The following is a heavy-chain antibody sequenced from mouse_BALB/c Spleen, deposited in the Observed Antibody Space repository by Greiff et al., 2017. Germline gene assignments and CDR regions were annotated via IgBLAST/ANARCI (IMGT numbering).Heavy chain of an antibody. J-gene: IGHJ2*01. CDR2: ISSGSSTI. Sequence: EVKVVESGGGLVQPGGSRKLSCAASGFTFSSFGMHWVRQAPEKGLEWVAYISSGSSTIYYADTVKGRFTISRDNPKNTLFLQMTSLRSEDTAMYYCARPPYCISPHYFDYWGQGTTLTVSS. V-gene: IGHV5-17*02. D-gene: IGHD2-10*01. CDR1: GFTFSSFG. CDR3: ARPPYCISPHYFDY.